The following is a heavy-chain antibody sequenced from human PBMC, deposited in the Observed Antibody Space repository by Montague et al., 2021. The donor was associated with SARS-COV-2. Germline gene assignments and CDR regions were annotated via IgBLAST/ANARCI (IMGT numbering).Heavy chain of an antibody. D-gene: IGHD3-22*01. Sequence: QSGAEVKKPGESLKISCKGSGYSFTSYWIGWVRQMPGKGLEWMGIIYPGDSDTRYSPSFQGQVTISADKSISTAYLQWSSLKAPDTAMYYCARAGYYDSSGYYYADHFDHWGQGSLVTVSS. CDR1: GYSFTSYW. CDR2: IYPGDSDT. J-gene: IGHJ4*02. CDR3: ARAGYYDSSGYYYADHFDH. V-gene: IGHV5-51*01.